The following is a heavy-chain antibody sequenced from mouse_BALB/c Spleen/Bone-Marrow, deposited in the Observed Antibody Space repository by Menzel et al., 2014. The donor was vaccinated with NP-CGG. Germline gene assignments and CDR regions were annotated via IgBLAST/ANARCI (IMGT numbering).Heavy chain of an antibody. D-gene: IGHD2-4*01. J-gene: IGHJ3*01. V-gene: IGHV3-2*02. CDR1: GYSITRDYA. Sequence: EVKVVESGPGLVKPSQSLSLTCIVTGYSITRDYAWNWIRQFPGNKLEWMGYISYSGSTTYNPSLESRISITRDTSKNQFFLQLYSVTTEDTATYYCARSSSYDYDVGFAYWGQGTLVTVSA. CDR2: ISYSGST. CDR3: ARSSSYDYDVGFAY.